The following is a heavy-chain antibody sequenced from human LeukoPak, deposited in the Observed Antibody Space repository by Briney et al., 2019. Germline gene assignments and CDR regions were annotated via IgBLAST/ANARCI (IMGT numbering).Heavy chain of an antibody. J-gene: IGHJ4*02. CDR2: VYHGGST. CDR3: ARAHDYGDYEYYFDY. V-gene: IGHV4-30-2*01. D-gene: IGHD4-17*01. CDR1: GDSISTGGYS. Sequence: SQTLSLTCAVSGDSISTGGYSWSWIRQPPGKGLEWIGYVYHGGSTYYNPSLKSRVTMSVDTSKNQFSLKLSSVTAADTAVYYCARAHDYGDYEYYFDYWGQGTLVTVSS.